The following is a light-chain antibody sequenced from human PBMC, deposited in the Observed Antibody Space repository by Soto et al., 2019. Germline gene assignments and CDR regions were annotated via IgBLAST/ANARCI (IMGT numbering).Light chain of an antibody. CDR2: DAS. CDR3: QQYNSYPRT. V-gene: IGKV1-5*01. CDR1: QSISNW. J-gene: IGKJ1*01. Sequence: DIQMTQSPSTLSASVGDRVTITCRASQSISNWLAWYQQKPGKAPKLLIYDASSLESGVPSRFSGSGYGTEFTLTIRSLQPDDFATYYCQQYNSYPRTCGQGTKVEVK.